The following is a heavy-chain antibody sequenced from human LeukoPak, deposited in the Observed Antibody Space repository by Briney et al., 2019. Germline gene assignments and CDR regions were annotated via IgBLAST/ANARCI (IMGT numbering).Heavy chain of an antibody. V-gene: IGHV3-43*02. CDR2: ISMDGGTT. J-gene: IGHJ6*04. Sequence: GGSLRLSCAASGFTFYDYAMHAGRQAPGKGLEWVSLISMDGGTTYYADSVKGRFTIYRDNSKNSLYLEKNSLRNEDTALYYCAKDMDVWGKGTTVTVSS. CDR1: GFTFYDYA. CDR3: AKDMDV.